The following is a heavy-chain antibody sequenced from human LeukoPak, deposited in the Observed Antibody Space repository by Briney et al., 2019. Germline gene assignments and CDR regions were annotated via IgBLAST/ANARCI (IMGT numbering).Heavy chain of an antibody. CDR3: ATTLQWLVGNDAFDI. D-gene: IGHD6-19*01. CDR1: GYSFSNYW. J-gene: IGHJ3*02. CDR2: IYPGDSDT. Sequence: GESLKISCKGSGYSFSNYWIGWVRQMPGKGLEWMGIIYPGDSDTRYSPSFQGQVTISADKSISTAYLQWSSLKASDTAMYYCATTLQWLVGNDAFDIWGQGTMVTVSS. V-gene: IGHV5-51*01.